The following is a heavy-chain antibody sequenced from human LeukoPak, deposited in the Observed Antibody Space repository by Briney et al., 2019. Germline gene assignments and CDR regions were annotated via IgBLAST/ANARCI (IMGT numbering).Heavy chain of an antibody. CDR2: IYRSGST. Sequence: SETLSLTCTVSGYSISSGYYWGWIRQPPGKGLEWIGSIYRSGSTYYNPSLKSRVTISVDTSKNQFSLKLSSVTAADTAVYYCARDYHCSGGSCYGRPPYFDYWGQGTLVTVSS. CDR1: GYSISSGYY. J-gene: IGHJ4*02. D-gene: IGHD2-15*01. V-gene: IGHV4-38-2*02. CDR3: ARDYHCSGGSCYGRPPYFDY.